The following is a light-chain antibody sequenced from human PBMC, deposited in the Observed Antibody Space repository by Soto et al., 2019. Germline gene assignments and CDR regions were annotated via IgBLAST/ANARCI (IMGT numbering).Light chain of an antibody. V-gene: IGLV1-44*01. CDR3: SSYTDGSTVI. CDR2: SSN. Sequence: QSVLTQPPSTSGTPGQWVTISCSGSSSNIGSNTVNWYQQLSGAAPKLLIYSSNQRPSGVPDRFSGSKSGTSASLAIRGLQSEDEADYYCSSYTDGSTVIFGGGTQLTVL. J-gene: IGLJ2*01. CDR1: SSNIGSNT.